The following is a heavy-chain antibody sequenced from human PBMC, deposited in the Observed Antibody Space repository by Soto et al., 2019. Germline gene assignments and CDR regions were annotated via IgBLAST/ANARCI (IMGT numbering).Heavy chain of an antibody. J-gene: IGHJ3*02. CDR1: GGSISSGGYY. V-gene: IGHV4-31*03. CDR3: AGDSGLRYFGGAGAFDI. D-gene: IGHD3-9*01. Sequence: SETLSLTCTVSGGSISSGGYYWSWIRQHPGKGLEWIGYIYYSGSTYYNPSLKRRVTISVDTSKNQFSLKLSSVTAADTAVYYCAGDSGLRYFGGAGAFDIWAQGTMVTV. CDR2: IYYSGST.